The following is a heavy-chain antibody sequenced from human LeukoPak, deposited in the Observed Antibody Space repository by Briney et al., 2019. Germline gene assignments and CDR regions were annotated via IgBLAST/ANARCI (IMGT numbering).Heavy chain of an antibody. J-gene: IGHJ4*02. V-gene: IGHV3-30*19. CDR2: ISYDGSNK. CDR3: ARAHTYYDSSGYYYILDY. CDR1: GFTFSSYG. Sequence: GRSLRLSCAASGFTFSSYGMHWVRQAPGKGLEWVAVISYDGSNKYYADSVKGRFTISRDNSKNTLYLQMNSLRAEDTAVYYCARAHTYYDSSGYYYILDYWGQGTLVTVSS. D-gene: IGHD3-22*01.